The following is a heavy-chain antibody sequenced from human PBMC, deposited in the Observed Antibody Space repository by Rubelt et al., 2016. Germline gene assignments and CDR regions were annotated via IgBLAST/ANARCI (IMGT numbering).Heavy chain of an antibody. CDR3: ARGRFVEWLPPDY. CDR2: IYYSGST. D-gene: IGHD3-3*01. V-gene: IGHV4-39*01. Sequence: QLQLQESGPGLVKPSETLSLTCTVSGGSISSSRYYWGWIRQPPGKGLEWIGSIYYSGSTYYNPSLKSRVTISVDTSTHQCSRTLSSVTAAVTAVYYWARGRFVEWLPPDYWGQGTLVAVSS. CDR1: GGSISSSRYY. J-gene: IGHJ4*02.